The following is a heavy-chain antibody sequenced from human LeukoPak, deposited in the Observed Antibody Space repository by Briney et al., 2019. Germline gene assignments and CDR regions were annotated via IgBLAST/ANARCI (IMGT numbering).Heavy chain of an antibody. Sequence: ASVKLSCKVSGYTLTELSMHWVRQAPGKGLEWMGGFDPEDGETIYAQKFQGRVTMTEHTSTDTAYMELSSLRSEDKAVYYCTTTNIVVVPAAIYYYYGMDVWGQGTTVTVSS. V-gene: IGHV1-24*01. J-gene: IGHJ6*02. CDR3: TTTNIVVVPAAIYYYYGMDV. CDR1: GYTLTELS. D-gene: IGHD2-2*01. CDR2: FDPEDGET.